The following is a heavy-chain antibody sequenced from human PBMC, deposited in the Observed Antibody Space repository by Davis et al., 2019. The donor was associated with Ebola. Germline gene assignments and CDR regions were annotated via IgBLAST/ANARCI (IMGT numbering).Heavy chain of an antibody. Sequence: PGGSLRLSCAASGFTFSGSAMHWVRQASGKGLEWVGRIRSKANSYATAYAASVKGRFTISRDDSKNTAYLQMNSLKTEDTAVYYCANLDYGGNSGFDYWGQGTLVTVSS. CDR1: GFTFSGSA. J-gene: IGHJ4*02. CDR2: IRSKANSYAT. CDR3: ANLDYGGNSGFDY. V-gene: IGHV3-73*01. D-gene: IGHD4-23*01.